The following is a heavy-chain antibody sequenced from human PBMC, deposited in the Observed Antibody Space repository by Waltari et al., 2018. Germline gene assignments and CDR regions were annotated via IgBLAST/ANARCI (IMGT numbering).Heavy chain of an antibody. CDR3: ARECRLGYCTPEAFDI. CDR1: GFTFSSYW. Sequence: EVQLVESGGGLVQPGGSLRLSCAASGFTFSSYWMHWVRQAPGKGLVGVSRINSEGSSTSYADSVKGRFTISRDNAKNTLYLQMNSLRAEDTAVYYCARECRLGYCTPEAFDIWGQGTMVTVSS. D-gene: IGHD2-8*01. CDR2: INSEGSST. V-gene: IGHV3-74*01. J-gene: IGHJ3*02.